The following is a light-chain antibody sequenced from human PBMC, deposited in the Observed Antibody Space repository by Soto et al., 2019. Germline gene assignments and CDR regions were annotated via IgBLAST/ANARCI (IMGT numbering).Light chain of an antibody. J-gene: IGLJ1*01. CDR3: SSYTSRSPRV. CDR2: DVS. V-gene: IGLV2-14*01. Sequence: QSVLTQPASVSGSPGQSITISCTGTSSDVGGYNYVSWYQQHPGKAPKLMIYDVSNRPSGVSNRFSGSKSGNTASLTVSGLQAEDEADSYCSSYTSRSPRVSVTGTKVTV. CDR1: SSDVGGYNY.